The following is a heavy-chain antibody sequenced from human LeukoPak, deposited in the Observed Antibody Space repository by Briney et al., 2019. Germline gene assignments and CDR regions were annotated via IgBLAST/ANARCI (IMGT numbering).Heavy chain of an antibody. Sequence: VASVKVSCKASGGTFSSYAISRVRQAPGQGLEWMGRIIPIFGIANYAQKFQGRVTITADKSTSTAYMELSSLRSEDTAVYYCARVSSSWVNGRDWFDPWGQGTLVTVSS. V-gene: IGHV1-69*04. CDR2: IIPIFGIA. D-gene: IGHD6-13*01. CDR3: ARVSSSWVNGRDWFDP. J-gene: IGHJ5*02. CDR1: GGTFSSYA.